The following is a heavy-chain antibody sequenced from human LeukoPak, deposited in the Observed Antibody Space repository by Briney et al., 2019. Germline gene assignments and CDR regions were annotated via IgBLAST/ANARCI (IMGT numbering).Heavy chain of an antibody. D-gene: IGHD3-22*01. CDR3: AKEADYYDSSGYDY. V-gene: IGHV3-9*01. Sequence: GGSLRLSCTASGFTFDDYAMHWVRQAPGKGLEWVSGISWNSGSIGYADSVKGRFTISRDNAKNSLYLQMNSLRAEDTALYYCAKEADYYDSSGYDYWGQGTLVTASS. CDR2: ISWNSGSI. J-gene: IGHJ4*02. CDR1: GFTFDDYA.